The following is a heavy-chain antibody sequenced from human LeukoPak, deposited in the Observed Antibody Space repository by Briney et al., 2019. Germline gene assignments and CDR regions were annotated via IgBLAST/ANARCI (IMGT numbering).Heavy chain of an antibody. CDR3: ARVPHGETIFGVVLYWFDP. CDR2: IYHSGSA. CDR1: SYSISSGYY. J-gene: IGHJ5*02. Sequence: PSETLSLTCTVSSYSISSGYYWGWIRQPPGKGLEWIGCIYHSGSAFYNPSLKSRVNVSVDTSKNQFSLKLNSVTAADTAVYYCARVPHGETIFGVVLYWFDPWGQGTLVTVFS. D-gene: IGHD3-3*01. V-gene: IGHV4-38-2*02.